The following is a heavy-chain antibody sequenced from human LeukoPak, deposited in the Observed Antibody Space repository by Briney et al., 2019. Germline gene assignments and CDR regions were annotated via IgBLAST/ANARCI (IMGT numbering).Heavy chain of an antibody. CDR1: GFTFSSYA. CDR3: AREGPIVGATFYAFDI. CDR2: ISYDGSNK. Sequence: GGSLRLSCAASGFTFSSYAMHWVRQAPGKGLEWVAVISYDGSNKYYADSVKGRFTISRDNSKNTLYLQMNSLRAEDTAVYYCAREGPIVGATFYAFDIWGQGTMVTVSS. D-gene: IGHD1-26*01. J-gene: IGHJ3*02. V-gene: IGHV3-30-3*01.